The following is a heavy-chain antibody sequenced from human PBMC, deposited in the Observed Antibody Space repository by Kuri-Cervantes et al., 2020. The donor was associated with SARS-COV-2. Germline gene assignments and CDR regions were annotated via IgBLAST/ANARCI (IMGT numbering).Heavy chain of an antibody. CDR2: ISSSSSYI. CDR1: GFTFSSYS. D-gene: IGHD6-19*01. J-gene: IGHJ4*02. CDR3: AKGGWLDD. Sequence: GESLKISCAASGFTFSSYSMNWVRQAPGKGLEWVSSISSSSSYIYYADSVKGRFTISRDNSKNTLYLQMNSLRAEDMAVYHCAKGGWLDDYGQGNLVHGSS. V-gene: IGHV3-21*04.